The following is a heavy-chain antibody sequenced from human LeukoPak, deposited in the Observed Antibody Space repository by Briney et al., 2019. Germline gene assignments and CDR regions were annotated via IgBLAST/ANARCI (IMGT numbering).Heavy chain of an antibody. J-gene: IGHJ4*02. CDR2: IKRDGSEK. Sequence: PGGSLRLSCAASGFTFSSYWMSWVRQAPGKGLEWVANIKRDGSEKYYVDSVKGRFTISRDNAKNSLYLQMNSLRAEDTAVYYCARDRYYYDSSGYQCWGQGTLVTVSS. D-gene: IGHD3-22*01. CDR1: GFTFSSYW. CDR3: ARDRYYYDSSGYQC. V-gene: IGHV3-7*01.